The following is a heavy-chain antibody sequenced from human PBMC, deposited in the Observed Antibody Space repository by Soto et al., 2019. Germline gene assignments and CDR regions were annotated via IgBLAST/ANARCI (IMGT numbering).Heavy chain of an antibody. CDR3: ARDALALFDS. CDR1: DGSVSSGSYY. D-gene: IGHD5-12*01. Sequence: SETLSLTCTVSDGSVSSGSYYWTCIRQPPGKGLEWIGYSYFSGSTLYNPFLKSRVLISVDTSMNQLSLKLSSVTAADTAVYCCARDALALFDSWGQGTLVTVST. CDR2: SYFSGST. J-gene: IGHJ4*02. V-gene: IGHV4-61*01.